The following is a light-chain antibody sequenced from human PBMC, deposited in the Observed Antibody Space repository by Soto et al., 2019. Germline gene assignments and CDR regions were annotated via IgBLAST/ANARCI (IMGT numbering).Light chain of an antibody. Sequence: EIVLTQSPAPLPLSPGERATLSCRASQSISSFLAWYQQKPGQAPRLLIYDPSTRATGMPARFSGSGSGTDFTLTISSLEPEDFAVYYCQQRTDWHETFGRGTKVEVK. V-gene: IGKV3-11*01. J-gene: IGKJ1*01. CDR3: QQRTDWHET. CDR1: QSISSF. CDR2: DPS.